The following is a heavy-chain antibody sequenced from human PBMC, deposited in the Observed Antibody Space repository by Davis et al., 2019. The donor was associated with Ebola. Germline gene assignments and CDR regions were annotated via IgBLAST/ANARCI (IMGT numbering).Heavy chain of an antibody. J-gene: IGHJ4*02. CDR1: GFTFSAYG. D-gene: IGHD3-10*01. CDR3: ARDRFGSGTYYNGRLDY. Sequence: GGSLRLSCAASGFTFSAYGMHWVRKAPGKGLEWVALIWYDGSKQYYADSVTGRFTISRDNSKNTLYLQMNSLRTEDTALFYCARDRFGSGTYYNGRLDYWGQGALVTVSS. V-gene: IGHV3-33*01. CDR2: IWYDGSKQ.